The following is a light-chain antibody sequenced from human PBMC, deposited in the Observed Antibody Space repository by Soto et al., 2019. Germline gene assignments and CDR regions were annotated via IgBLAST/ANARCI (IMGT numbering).Light chain of an antibody. CDR3: QQYNNWRT. CDR2: GAS. V-gene: IGKV3-15*01. Sequence: EIVLTQSPATLSVSPGERATLSCRTSQTISDNLAWYQQRPGQAPRLLIYGASTRATGVPARFSGGGSGTEFTLTISSLQSEDFAVYYCQQYNNWRTFGQGTKVDIK. J-gene: IGKJ1*01. CDR1: QTISDN.